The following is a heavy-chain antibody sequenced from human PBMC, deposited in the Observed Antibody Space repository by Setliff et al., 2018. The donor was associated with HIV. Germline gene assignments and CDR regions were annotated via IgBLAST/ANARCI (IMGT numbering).Heavy chain of an antibody. CDR2: IIPILGTP. D-gene: IGHD4-17*01. CDR3: ARAPGDYEVWFDP. CDR1: GGTFTGYA. J-gene: IGHJ5*02. V-gene: IGHV1-69*06. Sequence: SVKVSCKASGGTFTGYAITWVRQAPGQRLEWMGGIIPILGTPIYAQKFQGRVTITADKSTSTAYMELSSLRSEDTAVYYCARAPGDYEVWFDPWGQGTLVTVSS.